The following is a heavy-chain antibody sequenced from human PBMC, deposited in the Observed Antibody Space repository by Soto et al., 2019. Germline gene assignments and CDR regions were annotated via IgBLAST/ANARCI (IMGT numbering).Heavy chain of an antibody. CDR3: ARGAFGNYYVDY. J-gene: IGHJ4*02. CDR1: GFTFSRDW. Sequence: EVQLVESGGGLVQPGGSLRLSCAASGFTFSRDWMHWVRQAPGKGLVWVSRIKYDGSSTNYADSVKGRVTISRDKAKNTAELQMNSLIDEDTVGYYCARGAFGNYYVDYWGQGTLVTVAA. CDR2: IKYDGSST. V-gene: IGHV3-74*01. D-gene: IGHD3-10*01.